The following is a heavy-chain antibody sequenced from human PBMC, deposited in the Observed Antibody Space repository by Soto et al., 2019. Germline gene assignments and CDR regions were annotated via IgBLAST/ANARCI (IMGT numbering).Heavy chain of an antibody. J-gene: IGHJ6*03. V-gene: IGHV4-59*08. Sequence: SETLSLTCTVSGGSISSYYWSWTRQPPGKGLEWIGYIYYSGSTNYNPSLKSRVTISVDTSKNQFSLKLSSVTAADTAVYYCARHVTYRYYYYYMDVWGKGTTVTVSS. D-gene: IGHD5-18*01. CDR1: GGSISSYY. CDR2: IYYSGST. CDR3: ARHVTYRYYYYYMDV.